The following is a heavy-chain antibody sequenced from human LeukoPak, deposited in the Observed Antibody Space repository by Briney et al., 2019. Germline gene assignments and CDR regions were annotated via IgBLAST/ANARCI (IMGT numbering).Heavy chain of an antibody. Sequence: PSETLSLTCTVSGGSISGSTYYWGWIRQPPGKGLEWIGSMYYSGSTSYYAPSLESRVTISIDTSKNQFSLKLTSVAAADTAVYYCARQVYVRAVVVAATLGWFDPWGQGTLVTVS. V-gene: IGHV4-39*01. CDR3: ARQVYVRAVVVAATLGWFDP. J-gene: IGHJ5*02. CDR2: MYYSGSTS. CDR1: GGSISGSTYY. D-gene: IGHD2-15*01.